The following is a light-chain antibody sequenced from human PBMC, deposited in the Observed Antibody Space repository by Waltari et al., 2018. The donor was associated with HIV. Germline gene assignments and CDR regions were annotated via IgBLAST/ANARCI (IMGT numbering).Light chain of an antibody. CDR2: WAS. V-gene: IGKV4-1*01. Sequence: IAMMQSPDSLAVSLGERAIIKCKSGQSVFYSSDNKHNVAWYQQKPGRPPKLLIYWASTRESGVPDRFSGSGSGTDFTLTINNLQAEYVAVYYCQQYYSFPVTFGGGTRVELK. J-gene: IGKJ4*01. CDR3: QQYYSFPVT. CDR1: QSVFYSSDNKHN.